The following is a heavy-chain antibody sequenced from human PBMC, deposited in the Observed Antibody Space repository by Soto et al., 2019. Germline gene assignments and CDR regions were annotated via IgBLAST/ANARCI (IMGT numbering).Heavy chain of an antibody. CDR3: ARAVTWGLDV. D-gene: IGHD3-10*01. V-gene: IGHV3-48*02. Sequence: EVQLVESGGGLVQPGGSLRLSCAASGFTFSLYSMSWVRQAPGKGLEWVSYISRSSTGIHYADSVKGRFTISRDDVTNSMHLQMNSLRDGDTGVYYWARAVTWGLDVWGQGTTVSISS. CDR2: ISRSSTGI. CDR1: GFTFSLYS. J-gene: IGHJ6*01.